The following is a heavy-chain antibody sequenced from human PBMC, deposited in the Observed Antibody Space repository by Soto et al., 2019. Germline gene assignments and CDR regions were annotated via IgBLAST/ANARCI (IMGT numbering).Heavy chain of an antibody. Sequence: QVQVVQSGAELKKPGASVKVSGKASGYTFTNYDINWVRQASGQGLEWMGWMNANSGNAAYAQKFRGRVTMTRNTSTSTACMELSSLRSEDTAVYYCARSRRNCTNGVCYNYYGMDVWGQGTTVTVSS. J-gene: IGHJ6*02. V-gene: IGHV1-8*01. D-gene: IGHD2-8*01. CDR2: MNANSGNA. CDR1: GYTFTNYD. CDR3: ARSRRNCTNGVCYNYYGMDV.